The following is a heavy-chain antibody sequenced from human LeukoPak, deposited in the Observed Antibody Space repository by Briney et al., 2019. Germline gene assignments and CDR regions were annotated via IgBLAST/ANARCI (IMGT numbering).Heavy chain of an antibody. Sequence: GGSLRLSCAASGFTFSSYSMNWVRQAPGKGLECVSSISSSSSYIYYADSVKGRFTISRDNAKNSLYLQMNSLRAEDTAVYYCARAQHNWNDGDDDAFDIWGQGTMVTVSS. V-gene: IGHV3-21*01. D-gene: IGHD1-20*01. CDR1: GFTFSSYS. CDR3: ARAQHNWNDGDDDAFDI. J-gene: IGHJ3*02. CDR2: ISSSSSYI.